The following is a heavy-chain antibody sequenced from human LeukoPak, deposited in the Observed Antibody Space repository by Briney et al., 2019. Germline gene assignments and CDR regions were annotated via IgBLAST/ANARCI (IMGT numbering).Heavy chain of an antibody. J-gene: IGHJ5*02. D-gene: IGHD3-10*01. Sequence: SETLSLTCAVYGGSISGYYWSWIRQPPGKGLEWIGEINHSGSTNYNPSLKSRVTISVDTSKNQFSLKLSSVTAADTAVYYCARKSLAISGSPNWFDPWGQGTLVTVSS. CDR1: GGSISGYY. V-gene: IGHV4-34*01. CDR3: ARKSLAISGSPNWFDP. CDR2: INHSGST.